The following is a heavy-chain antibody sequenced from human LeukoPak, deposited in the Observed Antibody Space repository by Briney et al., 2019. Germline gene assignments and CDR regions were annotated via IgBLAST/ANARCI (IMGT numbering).Heavy chain of an antibody. CDR2: ISAYNGNT. J-gene: IGHJ4*02. D-gene: IGHD3-10*01. V-gene: IGHV1-18*01. CDR3: AKFGQGYYGSGSYTDREYYFDY. CDR1: GYTFTSYG. Sequence: VASVKVSCKASGYTFTSYGISWVRQAPGQGLEWMGWISAYNGNTNYAQKLQGRVTMTTDTSTSTAYMELRSLRSDDTAVYYCAKFGQGYYGSGSYTDREYYFDYWGQGTLVTVSS.